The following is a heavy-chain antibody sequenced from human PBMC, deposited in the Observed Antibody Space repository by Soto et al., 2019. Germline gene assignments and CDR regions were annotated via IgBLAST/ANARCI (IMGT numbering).Heavy chain of an antibody. Sequence: QVQLVQSGAEVRKPGASVKLSCKASGYTFTRYFMHWVRQAPGQGLEWMGIINPSGGSTSYAQKCPGRVTMTRNTSTSTVYMDLSSLKSEDTAVYSCARLCGGACYDAFDIWGQGTMVTVSS. CDR2: INPSGGST. CDR3: ARLCGGACYDAFDI. D-gene: IGHD2-21*02. V-gene: IGHV1-46*03. J-gene: IGHJ3*02. CDR1: GYTFTRYF.